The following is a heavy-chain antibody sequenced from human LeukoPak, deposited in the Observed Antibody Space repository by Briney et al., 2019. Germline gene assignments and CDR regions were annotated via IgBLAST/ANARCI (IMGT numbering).Heavy chain of an antibody. CDR2: INWNGGST. CDR3: ARGYCSGGSCYPFDY. Sequence: GGSLRLSCVASGFTFSTYSMTWVRQAPGKGLEWVSGINWNGGSTGYADSVKGRFTISRDNAKNSLYLQMNSLRAEDTALYYCARGYCSGGSCYPFDYWGQGTLVTVSS. J-gene: IGHJ4*02. D-gene: IGHD2-15*01. V-gene: IGHV3-20*04. CDR1: GFTFSTYS.